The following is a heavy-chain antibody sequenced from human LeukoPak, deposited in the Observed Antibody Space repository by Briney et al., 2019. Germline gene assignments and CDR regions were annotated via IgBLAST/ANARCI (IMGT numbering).Heavy chain of an antibody. CDR3: ARARTTRGFDY. D-gene: IGHD4-17*01. CDR1: GFTFNSYG. V-gene: IGHV3-33*01. Sequence: GGSLRLSCAASGFTFNSYGIHWVRQVPGKGLEWVAFIWYDGSNKYYADSVKGRFTISRDNSKNTLYLQMNSLRAEDTAVHYCARARTTRGFDYWGQGTLVTVSS. J-gene: IGHJ4*02. CDR2: IWYDGSNK.